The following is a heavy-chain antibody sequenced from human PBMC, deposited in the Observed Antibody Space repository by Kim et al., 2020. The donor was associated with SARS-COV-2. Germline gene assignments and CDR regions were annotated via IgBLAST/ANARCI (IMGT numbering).Heavy chain of an antibody. V-gene: IGHV1-69*13. J-gene: IGHJ6*03. CDR2: IIPIFGTA. CDR3: ARAQIRDLPPPRYYYYYMDV. Sequence: SVKVSCKASGGTFSSYAISWVRQAPGQGLEWMGGIIPIFGTANYAQKFQGRVTITADESTSTAYMELSSLRSEDTAVYYCARAQIRDLPPPRYYYYYMDVWGKGTTVTVSS. CDR1: GGTFSSYA.